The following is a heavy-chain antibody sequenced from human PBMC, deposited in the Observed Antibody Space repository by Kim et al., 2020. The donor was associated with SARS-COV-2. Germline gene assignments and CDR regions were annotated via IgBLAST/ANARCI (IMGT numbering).Heavy chain of an antibody. J-gene: IGHJ6*02. V-gene: IGHV4-31*03. CDR3: ARAPTVVTPFGGDYYGMDV. Sequence: SETLSLTCTVSGGSISSGGYYWSWIRQHPGKGLEWIGYIYYSGSTYYNPSLKSRVTISVDTSKNQFSLKLSSVTAADTAVYYCARAPTVVTPFGGDYYGMDVWGQGTTVTVSS. CDR2: IYYSGST. CDR1: GGSISSGGYY. D-gene: IGHD3-10*01.